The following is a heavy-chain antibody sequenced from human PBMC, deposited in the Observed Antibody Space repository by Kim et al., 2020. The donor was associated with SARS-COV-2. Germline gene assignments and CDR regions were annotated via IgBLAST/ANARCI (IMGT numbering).Heavy chain of an antibody. D-gene: IGHD1-26*01. CDR1: GGSISSSSYY. CDR2: IYYSGST. V-gene: IGHV4-39*01. J-gene: IGHJ4*02. Sequence: SETLSLTCTVSGGSISSSSYYWGWIRQPPGKGLEWIGSIYYSGSTYYNPSLKSRVTISVDTSKNQFSLKLSSVTAADTAVYYCARHEGGSYFSDYWGQGTLVTVSS. CDR3: ARHEGGSYFSDY.